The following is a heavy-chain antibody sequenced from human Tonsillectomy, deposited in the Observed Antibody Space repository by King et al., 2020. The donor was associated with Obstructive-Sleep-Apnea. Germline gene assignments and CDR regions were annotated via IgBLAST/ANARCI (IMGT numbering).Heavy chain of an antibody. J-gene: IGHJ4*02. CDR2: ISGTGGTT. D-gene: IGHD6-13*01. CDR1: GFSFSSYA. CDR3: AQDRGPDSISWPEN. V-gene: IGHV3-23*04. Sequence: VQLVESGGGLVQPGGSLRLSCVASGFSFSSYAMSWVRQAPGKGLGWVSTISGTGGTTYYADSVKGRFTISRDKSENTVYLQMNSLRAEDTAVYYCAQDRGPDSISWPENWGQGTLVTVSS.